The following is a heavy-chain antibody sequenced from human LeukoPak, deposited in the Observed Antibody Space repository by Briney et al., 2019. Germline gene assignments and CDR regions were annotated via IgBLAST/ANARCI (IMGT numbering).Heavy chain of an antibody. D-gene: IGHD3-22*01. CDR1: GFTFSSYV. CDR3: AKALSYYDNIGLYY. Sequence: PGGSLRLSCAASGFTFSSYVMRWVRQAPGKGLEWVSTIDGSGVGTYYADSVKGRFTISRDTSKNTLYLQMNSLRVEDTAVYYCAKALSYYDNIGLYYWGQGTLVTVSS. CDR2: IDGSGVGT. J-gene: IGHJ4*02. V-gene: IGHV3-23*01.